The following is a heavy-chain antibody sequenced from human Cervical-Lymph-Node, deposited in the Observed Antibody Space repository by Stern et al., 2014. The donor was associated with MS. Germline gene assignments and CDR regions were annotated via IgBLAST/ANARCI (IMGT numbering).Heavy chain of an antibody. J-gene: IGHJ5*02. Sequence: QVQLQESGPGLLRPSETLSLTCTVSGASITSYYWSWIRQPPGKGLEWIGYIYYSGTTNHNASLKGRVAKSIDTSKTQFSLRLSSVTAADTAVYYCARATDLWGQGTLVTVSS. CDR2: IYYSGTT. CDR3: ARATDL. CDR1: GASITSYY. V-gene: IGHV4-59*01.